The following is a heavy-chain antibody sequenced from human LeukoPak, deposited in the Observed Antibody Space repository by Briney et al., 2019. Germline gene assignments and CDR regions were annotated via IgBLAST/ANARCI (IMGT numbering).Heavy chain of an antibody. D-gene: IGHD4-23*01. CDR1: GFIVSDNC. CDR3: AKDLNYGGNNDYFDY. CDR2: IYSLGDT. J-gene: IGHJ4*02. Sequence: GGSLRLSCTASGFIVSDNCMSWVRQAPGKGLEWVSLIYSLGDTYYADSVKGRFTISRDNSKNTLYLQMNSLRAEDTAVYYCAKDLNYGGNNDYFDYWGQGTLVTVSS. V-gene: IGHV3-53*01.